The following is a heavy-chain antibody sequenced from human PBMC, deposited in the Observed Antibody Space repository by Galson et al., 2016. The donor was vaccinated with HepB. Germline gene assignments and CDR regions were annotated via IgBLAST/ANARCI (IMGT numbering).Heavy chain of an antibody. D-gene: IGHD2-15*01. Sequence: SLRLSCAASGFTFNIYAISWVRQAPGKGPEWVSTISGSGGSTYYADSVKGRFTISRDNSKNTLYLEINSLRAEDTAIYYCAKDRFCSGSTCSPYWGQGTLVTVSS. CDR1: GFTFNIYA. V-gene: IGHV3-23*01. CDR2: ISGSGGST. CDR3: AKDRFCSGSTCSPY. J-gene: IGHJ4*02.